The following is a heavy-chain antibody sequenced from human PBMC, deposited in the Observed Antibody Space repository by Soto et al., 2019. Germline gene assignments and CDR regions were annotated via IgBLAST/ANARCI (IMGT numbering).Heavy chain of an antibody. CDR2: VNPSGGHT. CDR3: ARGGHVVVVTAALDY. V-gene: IGHV1-46*01. J-gene: IGHJ4*02. Sequence: QVQLMQSGAEVKKPGASVKVSCKASVDTFTDYYIHWVRQAPGQGLEWMGTVNPSGGHTTYAQHFLGRVTMTSDTSTSTPYMELTSLTSDDTAIYFCARGGHVVVVTAALDYWGQGTLVTVSS. D-gene: IGHD2-21*02. CDR1: VDTFTDYY.